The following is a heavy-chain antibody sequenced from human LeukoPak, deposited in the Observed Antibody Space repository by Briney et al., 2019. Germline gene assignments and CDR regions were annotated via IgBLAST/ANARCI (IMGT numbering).Heavy chain of an antibody. D-gene: IGHD3-22*01. CDR2: ISSSSSYI. Sequence: NPGGSLRLSRAVSGFPFSSYSMNWVRQPPGKGLEWVSSISSSSSYIYYADSMKGRITISTDNAKNSLYLQMDTLRAEDTAVYYCARDRYYYDSSGYSYYFDYWGQGTLVTVSS. CDR3: ARDRYYYDSSGYSYYFDY. J-gene: IGHJ4*02. CDR1: GFPFSSYS. V-gene: IGHV3-21*01.